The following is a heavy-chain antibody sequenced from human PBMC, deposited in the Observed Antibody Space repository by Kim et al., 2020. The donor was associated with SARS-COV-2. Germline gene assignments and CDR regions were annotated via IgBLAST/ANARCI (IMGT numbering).Heavy chain of an antibody. Sequence: RFSISRDNSKNTLYLQMNSRRAEDTAVYYCAKGGPNSSGWYGDYYYGMDVWGQGTTVTVSS. V-gene: IGHV3-23*01. CDR3: AKGGPNSSGWYGDYYYGMDV. D-gene: IGHD6-19*01. J-gene: IGHJ6*02.